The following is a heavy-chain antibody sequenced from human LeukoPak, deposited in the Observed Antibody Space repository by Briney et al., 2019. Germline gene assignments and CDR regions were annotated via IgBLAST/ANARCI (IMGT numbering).Heavy chain of an antibody. J-gene: IGHJ2*01. CDR3: ARRHDL. CDR2: INHSGST. Sequence: SETLSLTCAVYGGPFSGYYWSWIRQPPGKGLEWIGEINHSGSTNYNPSLKSRVTISVDTSKNQFSLKLSSVTAADTAVYYCARRHDLWGRGTLATVSS. V-gene: IGHV4-34*01. CDR1: GGPFSGYY.